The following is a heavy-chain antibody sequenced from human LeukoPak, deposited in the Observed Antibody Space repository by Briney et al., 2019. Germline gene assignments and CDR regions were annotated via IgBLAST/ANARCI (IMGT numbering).Heavy chain of an antibody. Sequence: ASVKVSCKASGYNFFNYGISWVRQAPGQGLEWMGWISLYNGNKKYVEKFQDRVTLTTDTPTTTVYMELRSLRSDDTAVYYCARGGFCSGGSCYIIDPWGQGTLVTVSS. CDR1: GYNFFNYG. V-gene: IGHV1-18*01. CDR2: ISLYNGNK. CDR3: ARGGFCSGGSCYIIDP. D-gene: IGHD2-15*01. J-gene: IGHJ5*02.